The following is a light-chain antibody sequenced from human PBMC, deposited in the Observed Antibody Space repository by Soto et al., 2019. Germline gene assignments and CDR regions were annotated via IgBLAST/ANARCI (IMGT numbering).Light chain of an antibody. CDR1: QSVSNKY. CDR3: QQYGSSPPYT. J-gene: IGKJ2*01. V-gene: IGKV3-20*01. Sequence: EVVLTQSPGTLSLSPGERATLSCRASQSVSNKYLAWYQQKPGQAPRLLIFGSSDRATGIPDRFSGSGSGTDFTLTISRLEPEDFAVYYCQQYGSSPPYTFGQGTKREI. CDR2: GSS.